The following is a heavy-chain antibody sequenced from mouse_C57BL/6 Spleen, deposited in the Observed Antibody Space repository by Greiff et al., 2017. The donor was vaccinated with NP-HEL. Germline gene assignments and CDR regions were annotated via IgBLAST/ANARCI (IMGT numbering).Heavy chain of an antibody. V-gene: IGHV5-12*01. CDR1: GFTFSDYY. Sequence: EVKLVESGGGLVQPGGSLKLSCAASGFTFSDYYMYWVRQTPEKRLEWVAYISNGGGSTYYPDTVKGRFTISRDNAKNPLYLQMSRLKSEDTAMYYCARLRDYDADAMDYWGQGTSVTVSS. J-gene: IGHJ4*01. CDR2: ISNGGGST. D-gene: IGHD2-4*01. CDR3: ARLRDYDADAMDY.